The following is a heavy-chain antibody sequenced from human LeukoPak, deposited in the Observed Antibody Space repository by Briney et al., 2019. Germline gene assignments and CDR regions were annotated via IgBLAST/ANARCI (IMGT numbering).Heavy chain of an antibody. CDR1: GFTFSDYY. CDR2: ISSSGSTI. CDR3: ARDLVVVAATVVSPYYYYYGMDV. Sequence: GGSLRLSCAASGFTFSDYYMSWIRQAPGKGLEWVSYISSSGSTIYYADSVKGRFTISRDNAKNSLYLQMNSLRAEDTAVYYCARDLVVVAATVVSPYYYYYGMDVWGQGTTVTVSS. V-gene: IGHV3-11*01. J-gene: IGHJ6*02. D-gene: IGHD2-15*01.